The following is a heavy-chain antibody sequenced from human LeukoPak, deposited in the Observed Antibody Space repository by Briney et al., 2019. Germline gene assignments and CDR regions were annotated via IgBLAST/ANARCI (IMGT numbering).Heavy chain of an antibody. D-gene: IGHD6-6*01. CDR1: GLTSSTYN. CDR2: ISSSGSTI. V-gene: IGHV3-11*01. J-gene: IGHJ6*02. CDR3: ARHEAARVPSAYGMDV. Sequence: GGPRRPSGAAPGLTSSTYNITWIRQAPGKGLKWVSNISSSGSTIYYADSMKGRFTISRDNAKNSLYLQMNSLRAEDTAVYYCARHEAARVPSAYGMDVWGQGTTVAVSS.